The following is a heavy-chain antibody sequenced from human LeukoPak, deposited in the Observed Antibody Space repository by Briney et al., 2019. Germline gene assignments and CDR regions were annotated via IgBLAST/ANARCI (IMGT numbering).Heavy chain of an antibody. D-gene: IGHD2-2*02. V-gene: IGHV3-64*01. CDR2: ITSNGDSK. Sequence: GGSLRLSCAASGFSFSTYTMHWVRQAPGKGLEYVSAITSNGDSKYYASSVKGRFTISRDNYKNTLYLQMGSLTTEDVALYYCPREFCDTNNCYKAALAYWGQGTLVSVSS. CDR3: PREFCDTNNCYKAALAY. CDR1: GFSFSTYT. J-gene: IGHJ4*02.